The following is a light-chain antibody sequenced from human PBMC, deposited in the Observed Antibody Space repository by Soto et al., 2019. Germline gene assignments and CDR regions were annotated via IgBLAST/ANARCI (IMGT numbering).Light chain of an antibody. J-gene: IGKJ1*01. CDR1: QSVSSSY. V-gene: IGKV3-20*01. Sequence: EIVLTQSPGTLSLSPGERATLSCRASQSVSSSYLAWYQQKPGQAPRLLIYGASSRATGIPDRFSGSGSGTDFTLTISRLEPEDFAVYYCQHYGSSPRTFGRGTKVYIK. CDR2: GAS. CDR3: QHYGSSPRT.